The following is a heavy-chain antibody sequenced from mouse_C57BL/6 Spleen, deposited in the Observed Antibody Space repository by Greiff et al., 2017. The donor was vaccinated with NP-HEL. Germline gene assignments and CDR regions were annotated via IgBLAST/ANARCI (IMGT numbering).Heavy chain of an antibody. Sequence: VQLQQPGAELVMPGASVKLSCKASGYTFTSYWMHWVKQRPGQGLEWIGEIDPSDSYTNYNQKFKGKSTLTVDKSSSTAYMQLSSLTSEDSAVYYCARGDYYGSSHGWYFDVWGTGTTVTVSS. CDR3: ARGDYYGSSHGWYFDV. J-gene: IGHJ1*03. V-gene: IGHV1-69*01. CDR1: GYTFTSYW. CDR2: IDPSDSYT. D-gene: IGHD1-1*01.